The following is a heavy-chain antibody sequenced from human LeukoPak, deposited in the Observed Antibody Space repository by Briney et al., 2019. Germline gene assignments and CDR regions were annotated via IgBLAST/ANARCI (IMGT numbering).Heavy chain of an antibody. CDR1: GFTVSSNY. CDR2: IYSGGST. D-gene: IGHD3-10*01. V-gene: IGHV3-66*01. CDR3: ARKWFGELGFGNR. Sequence: HPGGSLRLSCAASGFTVSSNYMSWVRQAPGKGLEWVSVIYSGGSTYYADSVKGRFTISRDNSKNTLYLQMNSLRAEDTAVYYCARKWFGELGFGNRWGQGTLVTVSS. J-gene: IGHJ4*02.